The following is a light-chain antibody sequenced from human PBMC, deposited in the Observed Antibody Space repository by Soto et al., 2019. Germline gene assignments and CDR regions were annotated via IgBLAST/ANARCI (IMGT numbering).Light chain of an antibody. V-gene: IGKV3-20*01. J-gene: IGKJ1*01. CDR2: GAS. Sequence: EIVLTQSPGTLSLSPGEGATLSCRASQSVGGTFLAWYQQKGGQAPRLLIHGASNRATGIPDRFSGSGSGTDFTLTISRLEPEDSAVYYCQQYGSSPWTFGQGTKVEIK. CDR1: QSVGGTF. CDR3: QQYGSSPWT.